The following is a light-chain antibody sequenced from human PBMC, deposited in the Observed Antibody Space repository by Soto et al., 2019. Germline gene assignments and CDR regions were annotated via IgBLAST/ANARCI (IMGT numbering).Light chain of an antibody. Sequence: QSALTQPASVSGSPGQSITISCTGTSSDVGGYNYVSWYQQHPGKAPKLMIYDVSNRPSGVSNRFSGSKSGNTASLSISGLQAQDEAEYYCSSYTSSTTLHYVFGTGTKLTVL. V-gene: IGLV2-14*01. CDR1: SSDVGGYNY. J-gene: IGLJ1*01. CDR2: DVS. CDR3: SSYTSSTTLHYV.